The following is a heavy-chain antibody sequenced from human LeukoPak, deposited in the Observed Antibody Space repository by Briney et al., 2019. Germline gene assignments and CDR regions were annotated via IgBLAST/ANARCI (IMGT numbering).Heavy chain of an antibody. J-gene: IGHJ3*02. Sequence: SETLSLTCSVSGGSISCYYWSWIRQPPAKGLEWIGYIYYSGSTNYNPSLKSRVTISVDTSRTQFSLKLSSVTAADTAVYYCARSGYSYGADAFDTWGQGTMVTVSS. CDR2: IYYSGST. D-gene: IGHD5-18*01. CDR1: GGSISCYY. V-gene: IGHV4-59*01. CDR3: ARSGYSYGADAFDT.